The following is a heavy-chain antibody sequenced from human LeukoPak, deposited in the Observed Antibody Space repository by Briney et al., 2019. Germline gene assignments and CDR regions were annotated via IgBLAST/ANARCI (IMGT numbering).Heavy chain of an antibody. Sequence: PGGSLRLSCAASGFTFSSFSMNWVRQAPGKGLEWVSYISGSSSTISYSDSVKGRFTISRDNAKNSLYLQMNSLRAEDTAVYYCARESRYCSSISCYAMAVDYWGQGTLVTVSS. CDR2: ISGSSSTI. D-gene: IGHD2-2*01. J-gene: IGHJ4*02. CDR3: ARESRYCSSISCYAMAVDY. V-gene: IGHV3-48*01. CDR1: GFTFSSFS.